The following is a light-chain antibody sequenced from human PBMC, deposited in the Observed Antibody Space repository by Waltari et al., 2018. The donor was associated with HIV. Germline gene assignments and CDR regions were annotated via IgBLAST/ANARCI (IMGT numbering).Light chain of an antibody. CDR1: QSVRNY. Sequence: EIVLTQSPAPLSLSPGERATLSCRASQSVRNYLAWYQHKPGQSPRLLIYETSKRATGTAARFSGSGSGTDFSLTISSLEPEDVGVYYCQQRSNWPPITFGQGTRVEIK. CDR2: ETS. J-gene: IGKJ5*01. V-gene: IGKV3-11*01. CDR3: QQRSNWPPIT.